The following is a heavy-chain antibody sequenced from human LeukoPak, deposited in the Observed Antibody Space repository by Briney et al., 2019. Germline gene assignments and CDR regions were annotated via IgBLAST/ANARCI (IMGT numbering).Heavy chain of an antibody. CDR3: ARGGDGYNSDLDY. Sequence: GSLRLSCAASGFTFSSYSMNWVRQAPGKGLEWVSYISSSSSTIYYADSVKGRFTISRDNAKNSLYLQMNSLRAEDTAMYYCARGGDGYNSDLDYWGQGTLVTVSS. D-gene: IGHD5-24*01. V-gene: IGHV3-48*01. CDR1: GFTFSSYS. CDR2: ISSSSSTI. J-gene: IGHJ4*02.